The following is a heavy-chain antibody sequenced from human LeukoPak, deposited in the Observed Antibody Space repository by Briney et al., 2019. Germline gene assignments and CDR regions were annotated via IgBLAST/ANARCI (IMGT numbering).Heavy chain of an antibody. J-gene: IGHJ4*02. CDR3: ARTPTTLLYYFDY. V-gene: IGHV3-21*01. Sequence: GGSLRLSCAASGFTFSSYIMNWVRQAPGKGLEWVSSISSSSSYIYYADSVKGRFTISRDNAKNSLYLQMNSLRAEDTAVYYCARTPTTLLYYFDYWGQGTLVTVSS. CDR2: ISSSSSYI. CDR1: GFTFSSYI. D-gene: IGHD5-12*01.